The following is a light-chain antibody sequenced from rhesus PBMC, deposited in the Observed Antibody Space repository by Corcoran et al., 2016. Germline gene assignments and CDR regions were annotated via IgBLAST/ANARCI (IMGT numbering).Light chain of an antibody. CDR1: QGISNW. J-gene: IGKJ2*01. CDR2: RGS. Sequence: DIQMTQSPSSLYASVGDRVTITCRASQGISNWLAWYPQNPGKAPKLLIYRGSNLETGVPARFSGSGSGTDFTLTISSLQPEDSATYYCHQHDNSPYSFGQGTKVEIK. CDR3: HQHDNSPYS. V-gene: IGKV1-69*01.